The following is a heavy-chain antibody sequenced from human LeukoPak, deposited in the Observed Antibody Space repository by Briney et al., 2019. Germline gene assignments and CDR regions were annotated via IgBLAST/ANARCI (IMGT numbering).Heavy chain of an antibody. D-gene: IGHD3-10*01. CDR2: INHSGST. V-gene: IGHV4-34*01. CDR1: GGSFSGYY. J-gene: IGHJ4*02. CDR3: ARGRITMVRGVSRRERIDY. Sequence: PETLSLTGAVYGGSFSGYYWSWIRQPPGKGLEWIGEINHSGSTNYNPSLKSRVTISVDTSKNQFSLKLSSVTAADTAVYYCARGRITMVRGVSRRERIDYWGQGTLVTVSS.